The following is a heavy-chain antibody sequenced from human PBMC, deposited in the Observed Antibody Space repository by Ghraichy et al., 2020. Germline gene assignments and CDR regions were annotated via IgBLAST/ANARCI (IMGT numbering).Heavy chain of an antibody. CDR1: GFTLSGYW. J-gene: IGHJ5*02. Sequence: SCVASGFTLSGYWMNWVRQVPGKGLVWVSRIKSDGSATYYADSMKGRFTISRDNAKNTLYLEMHSLRAEDTAVYYCVKSDWFDPWGQGTLVTVSA. CDR3: VKSDWFDP. CDR2: IKSDGSAT. V-gene: IGHV3-74*01.